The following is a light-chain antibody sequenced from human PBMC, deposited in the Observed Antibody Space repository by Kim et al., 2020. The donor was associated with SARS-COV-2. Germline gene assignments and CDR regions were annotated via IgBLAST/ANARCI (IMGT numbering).Light chain of an antibody. CDR1: SAHSGAGYG. CDR2: GNP. Sequence: PGRGVTISCTWSSAHSGAGYGEHRYQQLPGTPPNLLNYGNPNRPSGVPDRFSGSTSGTSASLAITGLQAEDEADYYCQSYDSSHVIFGGGTQLTVL. V-gene: IGLV1-40*01. J-gene: IGLJ2*01. CDR3: QSYDSSHVI.